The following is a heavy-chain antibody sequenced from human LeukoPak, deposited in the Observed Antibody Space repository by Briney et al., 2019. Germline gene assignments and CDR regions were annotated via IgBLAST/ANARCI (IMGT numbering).Heavy chain of an antibody. CDR3: ASSVVVVTALAFDY. CDR2: IYHSGST. V-gene: IGHV4-30-2*01. Sequence: PSETLSLTCAVSGGSISSGGYSWSWIRQPPGKGLEWIGYIYHSGSTYYNPSLKSRVTISVDRSKNQFPPKLSSVTAADTAVYYCASSVVVVTALAFDYWGQGTLVTVSS. CDR1: GGSISSGGYS. J-gene: IGHJ4*02. D-gene: IGHD2-21*02.